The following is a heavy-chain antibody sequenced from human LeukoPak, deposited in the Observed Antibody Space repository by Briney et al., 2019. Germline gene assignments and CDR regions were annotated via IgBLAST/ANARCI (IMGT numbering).Heavy chain of an antibody. CDR2: IYPRGST. Sequence: SETLSLTCAVSGGSISSGSYSWSWIRQPPGKGLEWIGYIYPRGSTYYNPSLKSRVILSLDKSANQFSLNLSSVTAADTAVYYCARFSPRAMGNYLNFWGQGTLVTVSS. J-gene: IGHJ4*02. V-gene: IGHV4-30-2*01. CDR3: ARFSPRAMGNYLNF. CDR1: GGSISSGSYS. D-gene: IGHD7-27*01.